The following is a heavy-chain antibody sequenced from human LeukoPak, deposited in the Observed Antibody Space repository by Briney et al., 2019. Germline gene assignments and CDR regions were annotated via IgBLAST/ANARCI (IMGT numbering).Heavy chain of an antibody. V-gene: IGHV4-59*08. CDR1: GGSISSYY. CDR3: ARQKCTSASCLTKNAFDI. D-gene: IGHD2-2*01. J-gene: IGHJ3*02. CDR2: IYYSGST. Sequence: SETLSLTCTVSGGSISSYYGSWIRQPPGKGLEWVGYIYYSGSTNYNPSLKSRVTISVDTSKNQFSLDPSSVTAADTAVYYCARQKCTSASCLTKNAFDIWGQGTMVTVSS.